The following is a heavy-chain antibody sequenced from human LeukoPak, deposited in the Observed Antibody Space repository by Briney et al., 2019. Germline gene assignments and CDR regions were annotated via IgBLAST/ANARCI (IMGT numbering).Heavy chain of an antibody. Sequence: SETLSLTCAVYGGSFSGYYRSWIRQPPGKGLEWIGEINHSGSTNYNPSLKSRVTISVDTSKNQFSLKLSSVTAADTAVYYCARGRSYYGSGSYYRPFDYWGQGTLVTVSS. V-gene: IGHV4-34*01. CDR3: ARGRSYYGSGSYYRPFDY. D-gene: IGHD3-10*01. CDR1: GGSFSGYY. J-gene: IGHJ4*02. CDR2: INHSGST.